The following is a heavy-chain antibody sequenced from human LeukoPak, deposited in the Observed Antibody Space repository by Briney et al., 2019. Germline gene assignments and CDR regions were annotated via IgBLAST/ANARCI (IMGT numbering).Heavy chain of an antibody. J-gene: IGHJ4*02. CDR3: ARVGDLASHTYDF. CDR1: GFTFRRYA. CDR2: ISRNGVDT. Sequence: GGSLRLSCSASGFTFRRYAMHWVRQAPGKGLEYVSAISRNGVDTFYANSVEGRFTISRDNSKNTLFLQMGSLRAEDMAVYYCARVGDLASHTYDFLGQGSMVTVSS. V-gene: IGHV3-64*01. D-gene: IGHD2-21*02.